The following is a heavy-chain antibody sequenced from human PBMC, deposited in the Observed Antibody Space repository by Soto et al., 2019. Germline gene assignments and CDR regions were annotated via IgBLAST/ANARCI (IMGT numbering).Heavy chain of an antibody. CDR2: VYSSGAT. CDR1: GGSIDYYY. CDR3: ARDRGPYTGFFDY. J-gene: IGHJ4*02. Sequence: ASETLSLTCSVPGGSIDYYYWSWIRQPPGKGLEWIAYVYSSGATNYNPSLKSRATISVDTSKGQFSLKLSSVTAADTAVYYCARDRGPYTGFFDYWGQGTLVTVSS. V-gene: IGHV4-59*01. D-gene: IGHD2-8*02.